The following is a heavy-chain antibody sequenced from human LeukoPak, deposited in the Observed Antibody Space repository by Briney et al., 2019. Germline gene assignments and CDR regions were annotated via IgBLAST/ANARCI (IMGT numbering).Heavy chain of an antibody. V-gene: IGHV3-48*03. Sequence: GGSLRLSCAASGFTFSSYEINWVRQAPGKGLEWDSHISSSGNTIYYADSVRGRFTISRDKAKKTHYLQMNRLRAEDTAVYYCARDKDTTLYYYCMYVWGQGTTVTVSS. CDR3: ARDKDTTLYYYCMYV. D-gene: IGHD1-1*01. CDR2: ISSSGNTI. CDR1: GFTFSSYE. J-gene: IGHJ6*02.